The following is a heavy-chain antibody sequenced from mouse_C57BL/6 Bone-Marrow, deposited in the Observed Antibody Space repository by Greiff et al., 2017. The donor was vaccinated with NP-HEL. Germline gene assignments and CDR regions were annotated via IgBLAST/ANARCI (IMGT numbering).Heavy chain of an antibody. CDR2: IDPEDGET. Sequence: LVESGAELVKPGASVKLSCTASGFNIKDYYMHWVKQRTEQGLEWIGRIDPEDGETKYAPKFQGKATITADTSSNTAYLQLSSLTSEDTAVYYCARERSLGYDYDEGMDYWGQGTSVTVSS. V-gene: IGHV14-2*01. CDR3: ARERSLGYDYDEGMDY. J-gene: IGHJ4*01. D-gene: IGHD2-4*01. CDR1: GFNIKDYY.